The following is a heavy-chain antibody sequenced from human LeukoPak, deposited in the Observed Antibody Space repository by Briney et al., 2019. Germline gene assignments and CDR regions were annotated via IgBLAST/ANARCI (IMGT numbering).Heavy chain of an antibody. J-gene: IGHJ6*02. D-gene: IGHD2-21*01. V-gene: IGHV3-30-3*01. CDR1: GFTFSSYA. CDR3: AREYGGDYYGMDV. CDR2: ISYDGSNK. Sequence: GGSLRLSCAASGFTFSSYAMHWVRQAPGKGLEWVAVISYDGSNKYYADSVKGRFTISRDNSKNTLYLQMNSLRAEDTAVYYCAREYGGDYYGMDVWGQGTTVTVSS.